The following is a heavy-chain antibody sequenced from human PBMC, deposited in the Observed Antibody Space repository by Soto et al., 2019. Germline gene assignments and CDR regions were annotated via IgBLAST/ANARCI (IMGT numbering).Heavy chain of an antibody. CDR3: AKDRGFCNGGSCYGFDY. CDR2: ISYDGRDK. V-gene: IGHV3-30*18. Sequence: GGSLRLSCAASGFTFSNYGMHWVRQAQGKGLDWVAVISYDGRDKYYGESVKGRFTIFRDNSKNTLYLEMNTLRPDDTGVYYCAKDRGFCNGGSCYGFDYWSQGTLVTVSS. J-gene: IGHJ4*02. D-gene: IGHD2-15*01. CDR1: GFTFSNYG.